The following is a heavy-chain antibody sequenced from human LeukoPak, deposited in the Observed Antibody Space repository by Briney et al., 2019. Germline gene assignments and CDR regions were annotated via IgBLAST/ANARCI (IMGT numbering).Heavy chain of an antibody. CDR1: GFTFSSYG. D-gene: IGHD3-22*01. V-gene: IGHV3-30*18. J-gene: IGHJ4*02. CDR2: ISYDGSNK. Sequence: GGSLRLSCAASGFTFSSYGMHWVRQAPGKGLERVAVISYDGSNKYYADSVKGRFTISRDNSKNTLYLQMNSLRAEDTAVYYCAKEYGDYYPGLDYWGQGTLVTVSS. CDR3: AKEYGDYYPGLDY.